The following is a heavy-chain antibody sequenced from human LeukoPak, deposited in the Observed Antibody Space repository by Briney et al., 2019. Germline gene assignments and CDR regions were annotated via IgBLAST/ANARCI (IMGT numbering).Heavy chain of an antibody. Sequence: SVKVSCKASGGTFSSYAISWVRQAPGQGLEWMGGIIPIFGTANYAQKFQGRVTITADKSTSTAYMEPSSLRSEDTAVYYCARVTIVRGVIGHYYYMDVWGKGTTVTISS. V-gene: IGHV1-69*06. CDR2: IIPIFGTA. CDR3: ARVTIVRGVIGHYYYMDV. J-gene: IGHJ6*03. D-gene: IGHD3-10*01. CDR1: GGTFSSYA.